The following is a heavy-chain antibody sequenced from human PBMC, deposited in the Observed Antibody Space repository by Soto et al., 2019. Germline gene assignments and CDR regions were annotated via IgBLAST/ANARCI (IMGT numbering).Heavy chain of an antibody. J-gene: IGHJ3*02. CDR1: GGSISSSNW. D-gene: IGHD3-22*01. CDR3: ARGRPTMMDDAFDI. V-gene: IGHV4-4*02. Sequence: QVQLQESGPRLVKPSGTLSLTCAVSGGSISSSNWWIWVRQPPGKGLEWIGEIYHSGSTNYNPSLTSRVTISVDKSKNQFSLKLSSVTAADTAVYYCARGRPTMMDDAFDIWGQGTMVIVSS. CDR2: IYHSGST.